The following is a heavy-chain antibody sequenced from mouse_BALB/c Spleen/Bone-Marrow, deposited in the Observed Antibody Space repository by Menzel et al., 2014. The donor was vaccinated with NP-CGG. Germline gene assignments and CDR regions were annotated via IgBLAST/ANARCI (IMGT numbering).Heavy chain of an antibody. V-gene: IGHV1-74*01. CDR3: ARGGDYGVFSY. CDR1: GYTFTSYW. CDR2: IDPYDSET. D-gene: IGHD2-4*01. Sequence: VQLQQSGAELVRPGASVKLSCKASGYTFTSYWMNWVKQRPEQGLEWIGRIDPYDSETHYNQKFKDKAILTVDKSSSEAYWQLSGLASGESAVYYCARGGDYGVFSYWGQGTLGTASA. J-gene: IGHJ3*01.